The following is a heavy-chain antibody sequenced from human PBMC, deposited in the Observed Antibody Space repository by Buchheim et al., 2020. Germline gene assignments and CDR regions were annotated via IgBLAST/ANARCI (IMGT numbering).Heavy chain of an antibody. Sequence: EVQLVESGGGLVQPGGSLRLSCAASGFTFSSYWMHWVRQAPGKGLVWVSRINSDGSSTSYADSVKGRFTISRDNATNTLYLQMNRLRAEDTAVYYCARGGSEVVVAATQGKYYYYGMDVWGQGTT. D-gene: IGHD2-15*01. CDR3: ARGGSEVVVAATQGKYYYYGMDV. CDR2: INSDGSST. CDR1: GFTFSSYW. J-gene: IGHJ6*02. V-gene: IGHV3-74*01.